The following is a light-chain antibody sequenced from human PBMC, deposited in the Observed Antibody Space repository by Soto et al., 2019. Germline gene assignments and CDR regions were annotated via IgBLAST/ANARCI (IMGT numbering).Light chain of an antibody. V-gene: IGKV3-20*01. Sequence: EIVVTQSPGTLSLSPGERATLSCRASQSLSRNYLAWFQQKPGQAPRLLIYGVSSRATGIPDRFSGSGSGTDFTLTIRRLEPEDFAVYYCHHSGTCQYTFGQGTKLEIK. CDR2: GVS. CDR1: QSLSRNY. J-gene: IGKJ2*01. CDR3: HHSGTCQYT.